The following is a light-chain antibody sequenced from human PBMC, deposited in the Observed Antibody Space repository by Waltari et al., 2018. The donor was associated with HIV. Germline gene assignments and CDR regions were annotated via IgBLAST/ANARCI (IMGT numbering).Light chain of an antibody. CDR2: ITN. CDR1: SGPVSTCYY. J-gene: IGLJ3*02. Sequence: QTVVTQEPSFSVSPGGTVTLTCGLSSGPVSTCYYPSWYQQTPGQAPRTLIYITNTRSSGVPDRFSGSVLGNKASLTITGAQAEYESDYYCVLYMGSGIWVYGGGTKLTVL. V-gene: IGLV8-61*01. CDR3: VLYMGSGIWV.